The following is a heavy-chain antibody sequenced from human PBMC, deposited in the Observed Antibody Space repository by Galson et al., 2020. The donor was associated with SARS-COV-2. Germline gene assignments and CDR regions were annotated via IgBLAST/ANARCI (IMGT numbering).Heavy chain of an antibody. V-gene: IGHV4-34*09. Sequence: SETLSLTCAVYGVSFSGYSWSWVRQPPGKGLEWIGEINHGGSIKYNPSLKSRLTISVDTSKNQFSLKLSSVTAADTAVYYCAREHTVTSTNDAFDIWGQGTTVTVSS. CDR1: GVSFSGYS. CDR3: AREHTVTSTNDAFDI. D-gene: IGHD4-17*01. J-gene: IGHJ3*02. CDR2: INHGGSI.